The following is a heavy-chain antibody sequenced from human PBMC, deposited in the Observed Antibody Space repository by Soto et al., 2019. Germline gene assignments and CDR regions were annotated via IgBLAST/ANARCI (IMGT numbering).Heavy chain of an antibody. V-gene: IGHV4-39*01. Sequence: QLQLQESGPGLVKPSETLSLTCTVSGGSISSSSYYWGWIRQPPGKGLEWIGSIYYSGSTYYNPSLKSRVIISVDTSKNQFSLKLSSVTAADTAVYYCARHTYSSSAGAPSGQGTLVTASS. CDR1: GGSISSSSYY. CDR3: ARHTYSSSAGAP. D-gene: IGHD6-6*01. J-gene: IGHJ5*02. CDR2: IYYSGST.